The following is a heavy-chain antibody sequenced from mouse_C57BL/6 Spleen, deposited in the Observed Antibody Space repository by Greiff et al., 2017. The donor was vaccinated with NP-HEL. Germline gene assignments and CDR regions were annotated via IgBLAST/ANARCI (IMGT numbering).Heavy chain of an antibody. V-gene: IGHV1-50*01. Sequence: QVQLQQPGAELVKPGASVKLSCKASGYTFTSYWMQWVKQRPGQGLEWIGEIDPSDSYTNYNQKFKGKPTFTVHPSSRPAYIQPSSLTSEDAAVYYCARKGVYYGNSYAMDYWGQGSSVTVCS. CDR2: IDPSDSYT. CDR1: GYTFTSYW. CDR3: ARKGVYYGNSYAMDY. J-gene: IGHJ4*01. D-gene: IGHD2-1*01.